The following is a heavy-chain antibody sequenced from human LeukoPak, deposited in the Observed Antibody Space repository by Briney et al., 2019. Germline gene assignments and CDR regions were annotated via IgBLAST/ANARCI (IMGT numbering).Heavy chain of an antibody. CDR3: ARGGLWFGEYPYYMDV. Sequence: ASVKVSCKASGYTFTGYYMHWVRQAPGQGLEWMGWINTNSGGTNYAQKFQGRVTMTRDTSISTAYMEMSRLKSDDTDVYSCARGGLWFGEYPYYMDVWGKGTTVTISS. CDR2: INTNSGGT. D-gene: IGHD3-10*01. V-gene: IGHV1-2*02. CDR1: GYTFTGYY. J-gene: IGHJ6*03.